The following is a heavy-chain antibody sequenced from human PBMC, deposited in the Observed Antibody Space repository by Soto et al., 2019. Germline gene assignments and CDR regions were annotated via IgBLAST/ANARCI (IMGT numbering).Heavy chain of an antibody. CDR3: ARDHHGRANDY. CDR2: ISSSSSYT. V-gene: IGHV3-11*06. CDR1: GFTFSDYY. Sequence: GGSLRLSCAASGFTFSDYYMSWIRQAPGKGLEWVSYISSSSSYTNYADSVEGRFTISRDNAKNSLYLQMNSLRAEDTAVYYCARDHHGRANDYWGQGTLVTVSS. D-gene: IGHD2-15*01. J-gene: IGHJ4*02.